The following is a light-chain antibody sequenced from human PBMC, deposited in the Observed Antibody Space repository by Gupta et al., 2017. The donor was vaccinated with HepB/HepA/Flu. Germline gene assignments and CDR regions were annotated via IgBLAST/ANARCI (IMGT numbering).Light chain of an antibody. V-gene: IGLV2-11*01. CDR1: SSDVGAYNS. Sequence: QSALSQPRSVSGSPGQHVTISCPGTSSDVGAYNSVSWYQQHPGKAPKLMIYDVTKRPSGVPDRFSGSKSGDTASLTISGLQAEDEADYFCFSYAGSYTWVFGAGTKLTVL. J-gene: IGLJ3*02. CDR2: DVT. CDR3: FSYAGSYTWV.